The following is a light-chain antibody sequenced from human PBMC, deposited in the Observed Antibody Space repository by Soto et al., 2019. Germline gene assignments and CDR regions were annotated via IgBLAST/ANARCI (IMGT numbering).Light chain of an antibody. CDR2: DVS. V-gene: IGLV2-11*01. J-gene: IGLJ1*01. Sequence: QSALTQPASVSGSPGQSITISCTGFSSDVGGYNYVSWYQQHPGKAPKLMVYDVSRRPSAVPDRFSGSKSGNTASLTISGLQADDEADYYCCSYAGTYTYVFGTGTKVTVL. CDR3: CSYAGTYTYV. CDR1: SSDVGGYNY.